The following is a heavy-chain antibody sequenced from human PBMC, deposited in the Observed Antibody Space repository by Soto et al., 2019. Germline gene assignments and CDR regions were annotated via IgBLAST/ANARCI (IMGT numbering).Heavy chain of an antibody. CDR1: GYTFTGYY. D-gene: IGHD1-20*01. V-gene: IGHV1-2*04. CDR3: ARVDNWNYGMDG. CDR2: INPNSGGT. Sequence: SVKLSCKASGYTFTGYYMHWVRQAPGQGLEWMGWINPNSGGTNYAQKFQGWVTMTRDTSISTAYMELSRLRSDDTAVYYCARVDNWNYGMDGWGHGTTVTVSS. J-gene: IGHJ6*02.